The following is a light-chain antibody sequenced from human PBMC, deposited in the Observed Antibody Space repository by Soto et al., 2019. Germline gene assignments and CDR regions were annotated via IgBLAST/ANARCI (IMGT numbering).Light chain of an antibody. CDR3: QQYAGSPWT. CDR1: QTVRSNY. Sequence: ETVLTQSPGTLSLSPGERATLSCRASQTVRSNYLDWYRQTPGQAPRLLIYGASNRATGIADRFSGSGSGTDFTLIISRLEPEDFALDYGQQYAGSPWTFGQGTKVEIK. V-gene: IGKV3-20*01. CDR2: GAS. J-gene: IGKJ1*01.